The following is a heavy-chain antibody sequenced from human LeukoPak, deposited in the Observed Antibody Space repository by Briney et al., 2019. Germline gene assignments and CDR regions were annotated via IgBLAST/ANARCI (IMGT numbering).Heavy chain of an antibody. CDR1: GGSFNSHF. J-gene: IGHJ6*02. CDR2: VHASGNS. Sequence: PSETLSLTCKVSGGSFNSHFWTWIRQPPGKGLEWIGYVHASGNSDYNPSLKSRVNMSLDTSKSQFSLKLNSVTAADTVVYYCARLMVRAVLSYYGLDVWGQGTTVIVSS. CDR3: ARLMVRAVLSYYGLDV. D-gene: IGHD3-10*01. V-gene: IGHV4-59*08.